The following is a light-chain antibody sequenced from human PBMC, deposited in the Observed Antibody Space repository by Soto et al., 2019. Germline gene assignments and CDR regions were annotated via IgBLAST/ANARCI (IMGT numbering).Light chain of an antibody. CDR3: QQAYGAPPT. J-gene: IGKJ1*01. Sequence: DIQMTQSPSSLSASVGDRVTITCRASQSITTYLNWYQQTSGEAPKLLIYAAARLPTGVPSRFSGSGSGTDFTLTISSLQPEDFATYYCQQAYGAPPTFGQGTKVEIK. CDR1: QSITTY. CDR2: AAA. V-gene: IGKV1-39*01.